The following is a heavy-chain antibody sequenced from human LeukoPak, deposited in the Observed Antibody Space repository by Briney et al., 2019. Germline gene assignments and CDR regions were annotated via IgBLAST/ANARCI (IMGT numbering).Heavy chain of an antibody. J-gene: IGHJ4*02. Sequence: GSSVKVSCKASGGTFSSYAISWVRQAPGQGLEWMGGIIPIFGTANYAQKFQGRVSMTTDTSTSTAYMELRSLRSDDTAAYYCARVWRTSPYYVDYWGQGTLVTVSS. CDR2: IIPIFGTA. D-gene: IGHD3-16*01. CDR1: GGTFSSYA. V-gene: IGHV1-69*05. CDR3: ARVWRTSPYYVDY.